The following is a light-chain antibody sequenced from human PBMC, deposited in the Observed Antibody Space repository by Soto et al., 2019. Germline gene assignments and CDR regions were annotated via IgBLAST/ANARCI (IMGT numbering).Light chain of an antibody. V-gene: IGKV1-27*01. CDR1: QGISNY. CDR2: AAS. J-gene: IGKJ2*01. CDR3: QKYNSAPYT. Sequence: DIQMIQSPSSLSASVGDRVTITCRASQGISNYLAWYQQKPGKVPKLLIYAASTLQSGVPSRFSGRGSGTNFTLTISSLQAEDVATYYCQKYNSAPYTFGQGTKLEIK.